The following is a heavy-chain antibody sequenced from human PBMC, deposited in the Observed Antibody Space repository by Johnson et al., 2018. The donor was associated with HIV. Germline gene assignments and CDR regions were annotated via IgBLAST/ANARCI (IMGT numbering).Heavy chain of an antibody. CDR1: GFTFSNAW. CDR2: IKSKSDCGTT. V-gene: IGHV3-15*01. Sequence: VQLVESGGGLVKPGGSLTLSCAGSGFTFSNAWMNWVRQAPVKGLEWVGRIKSKSDCGTTNYAAPVKGRFTISRDDSKNTLYLQMNSLKIEDTAVYYCATVGGSSSGLYVWGQGTMVTVSS. D-gene: IGHD6-19*01. J-gene: IGHJ3*01. CDR3: ATVGGSSSGLYV.